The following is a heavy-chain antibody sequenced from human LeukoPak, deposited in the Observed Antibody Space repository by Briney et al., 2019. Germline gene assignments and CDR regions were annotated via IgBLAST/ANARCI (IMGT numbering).Heavy chain of an antibody. J-gene: IGHJ4*02. CDR1: GFTFDDYG. CDR3: ARDATPDGIIFDY. CDR2: INQDGSEK. V-gene: IGHV3-7*05. D-gene: IGHD3-16*01. Sequence: PGGSLRLSCAAPGFTFDDYGMSWVRQAPGKGLEWVANINQDGSEKYYVDSVKGRFTISRDNAKNSLYLQMNSLRAEDTAVYYCARDATPDGIIFDYWGQGTLVTVSS.